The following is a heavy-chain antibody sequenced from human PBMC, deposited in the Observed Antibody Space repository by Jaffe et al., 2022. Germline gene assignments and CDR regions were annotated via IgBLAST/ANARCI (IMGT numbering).Heavy chain of an antibody. J-gene: IGHJ4*02. V-gene: IGHV3-48*03. D-gene: IGHD3-10*01. CDR1: GFTFSSYE. CDR2: ISSSGSTI. CDR3: ARGVSYGGLFDY. Sequence: EVQLVESGGGLVQPGGSLRLSCAASGFTFSSYEMNWVRQAPGKGLEWVSYISSSGSTIYYADSVKGRFTISRDNAKNSLYLQMNSLRAEDTAVYYCARGVSYGGLFDYWGQGTLVTVSS.